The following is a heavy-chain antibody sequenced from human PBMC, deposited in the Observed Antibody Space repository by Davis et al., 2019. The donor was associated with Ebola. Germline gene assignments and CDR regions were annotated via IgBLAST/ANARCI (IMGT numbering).Heavy chain of an antibody. J-gene: IGHJ4*02. Sequence: SGPTLVKPTETLTLTCSFSGFSLSTNGMCVSWIRQPPGKALEFRALIDWDGDRYYSTSLKTRLTISKVTSKNQVVLTMTNMDPVDTGTYYCARISHSSGWYPEEDLDYWGQGTRVTVSS. CDR2: IDWDGDR. CDR1: GFSLSTNGMC. D-gene: IGHD6-19*01. V-gene: IGHV2-70*12. CDR3: ARISHSSGWYPEEDLDY.